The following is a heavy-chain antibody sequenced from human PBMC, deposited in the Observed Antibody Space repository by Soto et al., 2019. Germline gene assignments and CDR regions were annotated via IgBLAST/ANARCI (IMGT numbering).Heavy chain of an antibody. J-gene: IGHJ4*02. CDR3: ARVFGNYYGSGHFDY. D-gene: IGHD3-10*01. V-gene: IGHV4-30-4*01. CDR2: IYYSGST. Sequence: PSETLSLTCTVSGGSISSGDYYWSWIRQPPGKGLEWIGYIYYSGSTYYNPSLKSRVTISVDTSKNQFSLKLSSVTAADTAVYYCARVFGNYYGSGHFDYWGQGTLVTVSS. CDR1: GGSISSGDYY.